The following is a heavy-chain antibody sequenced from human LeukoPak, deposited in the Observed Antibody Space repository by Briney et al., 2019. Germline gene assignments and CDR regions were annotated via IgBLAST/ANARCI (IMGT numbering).Heavy chain of an antibody. CDR1: GYTFTSYG. D-gene: IGHD4-17*01. Sequence: VASVKVSCKASGYTFTSYGISWVRQAPGQGLEWMGWINPNSGGTNYAQKFQGRVTMTRDTSISTAYMELSRLRSDDTAVYYCARNYGDYYYYMDVWGKGTTVTVSS. CDR3: ARNYGDYYYYMDV. V-gene: IGHV1-2*02. CDR2: INPNSGGT. J-gene: IGHJ6*03.